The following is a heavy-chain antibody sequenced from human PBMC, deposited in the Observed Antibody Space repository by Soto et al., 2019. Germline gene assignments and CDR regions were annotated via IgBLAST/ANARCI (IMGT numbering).Heavy chain of an antibody. CDR3: ASVPTGTTKFDY. J-gene: IGHJ4*02. CDR1: GGSISSGGYY. CDR2: IYYSGST. V-gene: IGHV4-31*03. D-gene: IGHD1-7*01. Sequence: SETLSLTCTVSGGSISSGGYYWSWIRQHPGKGLEWIGYIYYSGSTYYNPSLKSRVTISVDTSKNQFSLKLSSVTAADTAVYYCASVPTGTTKFDYWGQGTLVTVSS.